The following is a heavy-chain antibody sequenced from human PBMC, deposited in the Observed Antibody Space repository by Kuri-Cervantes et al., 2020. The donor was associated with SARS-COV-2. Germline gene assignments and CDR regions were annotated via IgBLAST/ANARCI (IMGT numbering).Heavy chain of an antibody. CDR2: ISSSSSYI. J-gene: IGHJ6*03. CDR1: GFTLSSHT. V-gene: IGHV3-21*01. CDR3: ARDFKLRGEYSSSSQYFYYMDV. D-gene: IGHD6-6*01. Sequence: GESLKISCAASGFTLSSHTMNWVRQAPGKGLEWVSSISSSSSYIFYADSVKGRFTISRDNAKNSLSLQMNSLRAEDTAVYYCARDFKLRGEYSSSSQYFYYMDVWGKGTTVTVSS.